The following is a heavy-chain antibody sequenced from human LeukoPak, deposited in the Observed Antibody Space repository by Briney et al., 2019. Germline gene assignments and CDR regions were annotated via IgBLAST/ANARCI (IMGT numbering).Heavy chain of an antibody. V-gene: IGHV1-69*05. CDR2: IIPIFGTA. Sequence: ASVKVSCKASGGTFNSYAISWVRQAPGQGLEWMGRIIPIFGTANYAQKFQGRVTITTDESTSTAYMELSSLRSEDTAVYYCATRGYYYYMDVWGKGTTVTVSS. J-gene: IGHJ6*03. D-gene: IGHD5-12*01. CDR3: ATRGYYYYMDV. CDR1: GGTFNSYA.